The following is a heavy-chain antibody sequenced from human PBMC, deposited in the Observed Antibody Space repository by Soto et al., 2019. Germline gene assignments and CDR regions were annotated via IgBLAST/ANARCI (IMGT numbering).Heavy chain of an antibody. V-gene: IGHV3-23*01. J-gene: IGHJ4*02. CDR1: GFTFSSYA. Sequence: GGSLRLSCAASGFTFSSYAMSWVRQAPGKGLEWVSAISGSGGSTYYADSVKGRFTISRDNSKNTLYLQMNSLRAEDTYVYYCAKYRGDEGEYYFDYWGQGTMVTVSS. CDR3: AKYRGDEGEYYFDY. CDR2: ISGSGGST. D-gene: IGHD1-26*01.